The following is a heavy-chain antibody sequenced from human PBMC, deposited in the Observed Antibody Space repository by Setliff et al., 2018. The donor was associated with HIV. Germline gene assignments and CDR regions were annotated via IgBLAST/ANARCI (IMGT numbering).Heavy chain of an antibody. CDR1: GHTFSNYD. D-gene: IGHD3-10*01. Sequence: ASVKVSCKASGHTFSNYDVIWVRRATGQGLEWMGWMNPNSGDTGYAQKFQGRVIMTRDTSISTAYMELSSLTSADTAVYYCASGKGVRGVIITGGLDVWGKGTTVTVSS. V-gene: IGHV1-8*01. CDR2: MNPNSGDT. CDR3: ASGKGVRGVIITGGLDV. J-gene: IGHJ6*04.